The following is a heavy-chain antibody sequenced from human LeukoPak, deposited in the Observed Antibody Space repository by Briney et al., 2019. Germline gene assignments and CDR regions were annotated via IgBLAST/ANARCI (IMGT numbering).Heavy chain of an antibody. J-gene: IGHJ4*02. V-gene: IGHV3-30*18. CDR2: ISYDGSNK. CDR1: GFTFSSYG. D-gene: IGHD4-17*01. Sequence: GGSLRLSCAASGFTFSSYGMHWVRQAPGKGLEWVAVISYDGSNKYYADSVKGRFTISRDNSKNTLYLQMNSLRAEDTAVYYCAKEITTVTTGSAYWGQGTLVTVSS. CDR3: AKEITTVTTGSAY.